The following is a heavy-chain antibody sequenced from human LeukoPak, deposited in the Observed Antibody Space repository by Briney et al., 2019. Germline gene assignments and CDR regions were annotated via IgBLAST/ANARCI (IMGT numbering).Heavy chain of an antibody. CDR2: MNPNSGNT. J-gene: IGHJ4*02. V-gene: IGHV1-8*01. D-gene: IGHD1-26*01. CDR3: ARGYRSASSYYFDY. Sequence: GASVKVSCKASGYTFTSYDINWVRQATGQGLEWMGWMNPNSGNTGYTQKFQGRVTMTRNTSISTAYMELSSLRSEDTAVYYCARGYRSASSYYFDYWGQGTLVTVSS. CDR1: GYTFTSYD.